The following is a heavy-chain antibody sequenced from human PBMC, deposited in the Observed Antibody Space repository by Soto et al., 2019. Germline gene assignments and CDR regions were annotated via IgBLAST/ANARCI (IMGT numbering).Heavy chain of an antibody. CDR1: GFTFSSYW. D-gene: IGHD5-12*01. CDR2: IKQDGSEK. CDR3: ARDLASSGGYDGVDY. V-gene: IGHV3-7*01. Sequence: EVQLVESGGGLVQPGGSLRLSCAASGFTFSSYWMSWVRQAPGKGLEWVANIKQDGSEKYYVDSVKGRFTISRDNAKNSLYLQMKSLRAEDTAVYYCARDLASSGGYDGVDYWGQGTLVTVSS. J-gene: IGHJ4*02.